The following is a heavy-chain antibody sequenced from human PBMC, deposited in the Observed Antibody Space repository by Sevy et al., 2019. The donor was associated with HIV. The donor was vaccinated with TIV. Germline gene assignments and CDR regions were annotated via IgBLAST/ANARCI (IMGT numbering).Heavy chain of an antibody. Sequence: GGSLRLSCAASGFTFSDYYMSWIRQAPGKGLEWVSYISSSGSTIYYADSVKGRFTISRDNAKNSLYLQMNSLRAEDTDVYXCARGPAXYDFWSGYKGMDVWGQGTTVTISS. CDR2: ISSSGSTI. D-gene: IGHD3-3*01. CDR3: ARGPAXYDFWSGYKGMDV. CDR1: GFTFSDYY. J-gene: IGHJ6*02. V-gene: IGHV3-11*04.